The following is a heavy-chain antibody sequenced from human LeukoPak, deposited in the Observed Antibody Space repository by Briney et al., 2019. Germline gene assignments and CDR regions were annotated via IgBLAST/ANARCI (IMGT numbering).Heavy chain of an antibody. Sequence: PGGSLRLSCAVSGFTFSTYSMNWVRQAPGKGLEWVSSISSSSSYIYYADSVKGRFTISRDNAKNSLYLQMNSLRAEDTAVYYCARGDSQCATSTCNGLENWFDPWGQGTLVTVSS. CDR2: ISSSSSYI. V-gene: IGHV3-21*01. CDR3: ARGDSQCATSTCNGLENWFDP. J-gene: IGHJ5*02. CDR1: GFTFSTYS. D-gene: IGHD2-15*01.